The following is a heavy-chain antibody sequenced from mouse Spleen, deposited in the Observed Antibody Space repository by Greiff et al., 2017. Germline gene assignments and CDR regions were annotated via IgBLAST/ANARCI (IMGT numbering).Heavy chain of an antibody. V-gene: IGHV2-2*01. J-gene: IGHJ3*01. CDR1: GFSLTSYG. CDR3: ARLYYGDYGFAY. CDR2: IWSGGST. Sequence: VQRVESGPGLVQPSQSLSITCTVSGFSLTSYGVHWVRQSPGKGLEWLGVIWSGGSTDYNAAFISRLSISKDNSKSQVFFKMNSLQADDTAIYYCARLYYGDYGFAYWGQGTLVTVSA. D-gene: IGHD2-13*01.